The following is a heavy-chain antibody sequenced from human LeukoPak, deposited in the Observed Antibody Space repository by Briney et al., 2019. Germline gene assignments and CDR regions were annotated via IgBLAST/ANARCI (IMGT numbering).Heavy chain of an antibody. J-gene: IGHJ4*02. CDR1: GFTFSSYG. V-gene: IGHV3-23*01. Sequence: GGSLRLSCAASGFTFSSYGMSWVRQAPGKGLEWVSAISGSGGSTYYADSVKGRFTISRDNSKNTLYLQMNSLRAEDTAVYYCAKETGYSSSWFGGFFDYWGQGTLVTVSS. CDR3: AKETGYSSSWFGGFFDY. D-gene: IGHD6-13*01. CDR2: ISGSGGST.